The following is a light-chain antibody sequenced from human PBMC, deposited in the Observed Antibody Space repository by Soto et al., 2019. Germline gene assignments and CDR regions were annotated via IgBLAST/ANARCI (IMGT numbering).Light chain of an antibody. J-gene: IGKJ5*01. Sequence: EIVLTQSPATLSVSPGERTTISCRASQTVGSNLAWYQQKPGQTPRLLIYGASSRAAGIAARFSGSESGTDFTLTISSLQSEDFAVYYCQQYNNWPITFGQGTRRRL. CDR3: QQYNNWPIT. CDR1: QTVGSN. V-gene: IGKV3-15*01. CDR2: GAS.